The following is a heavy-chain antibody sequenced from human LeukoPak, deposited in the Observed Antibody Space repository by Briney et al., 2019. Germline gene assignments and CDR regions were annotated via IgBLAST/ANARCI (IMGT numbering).Heavy chain of an antibody. V-gene: IGHV3-30*18. CDR3: AKDSADGCNYLEDAFDI. CDR1: GFTFSSYG. D-gene: IGHD5-24*01. CDR2: ISYDGSNK. Sequence: PGGSLRHSCAASGFTFSSYGMHWVRQAPGKGLEWVAVISYDGSNKYYADSVKGRFTISRDNSKDTLYLQMNSLRAEDTAVYYCAKDSADGCNYLEDAFDIWGQGTMVTVSS. J-gene: IGHJ3*02.